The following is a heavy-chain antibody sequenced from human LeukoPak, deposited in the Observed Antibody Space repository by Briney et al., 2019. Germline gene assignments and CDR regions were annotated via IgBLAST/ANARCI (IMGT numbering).Heavy chain of an antibody. CDR2: ISTYNGNT. CDR1: GYTFNNYG. V-gene: IGHV1-18*04. J-gene: IGHJ3*02. D-gene: IGHD4-17*01. CDR3: ATTGDAFKI. Sequence: ASVKVSCKASGYTFNNYGVSWVRQAPGQGLEWMGWISTYNGNTNYAQRLQDRDTITTDTSTSTVYMELRSLRSDDTAMYYCATTGDAFKIWGQGTMVAVSS.